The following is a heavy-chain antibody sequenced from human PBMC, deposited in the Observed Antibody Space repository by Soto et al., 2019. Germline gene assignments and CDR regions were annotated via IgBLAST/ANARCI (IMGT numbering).Heavy chain of an antibody. Sequence: SETLSLTCTVSGGSISSYYWSWIRQPPGKGLEWIGYIYYSGSTNYNPSLKSRVTISVDTSKNQFSLKLSSVTAADTAVYYCARYYDSGTDYRGQGTRVIVAS. J-gene: IGHJ4*02. D-gene: IGHD3-22*01. CDR1: GGSISSYY. V-gene: IGHV4-59*01. CDR2: IYYSGST. CDR3: ARYYDSGTDY.